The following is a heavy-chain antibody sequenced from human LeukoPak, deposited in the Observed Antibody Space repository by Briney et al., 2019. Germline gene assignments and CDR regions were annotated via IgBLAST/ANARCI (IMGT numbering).Heavy chain of an antibody. V-gene: IGHV3-11*05. CDR1: GFTFSDYY. J-gene: IGHJ4*02. CDR3: ARDLGYYGSGSPAAHFDY. Sequence: PGGSLRLSCAASGFTFSDYYMSCIRQAPGKGLEWVSYISGSSSYTNYADSVTGRFTISRDNAKNSLYLQMNSLRAEDTAVYYCARDLGYYGSGSPAAHFDYWGQGTLVTVSS. D-gene: IGHD3-10*01. CDR2: ISGSSSYT.